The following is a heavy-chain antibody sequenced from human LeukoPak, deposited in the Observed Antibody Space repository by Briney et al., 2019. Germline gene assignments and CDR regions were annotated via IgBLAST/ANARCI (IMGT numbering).Heavy chain of an antibody. Sequence: GGSLRLSCAASGFTFSGHNMNWVRQAPGKGLEWISFVSISSGAIYYADSVNGRFRISRDNAKSSLDLEMNSLRAEDTAVYYCARAMSTFGGVRNYFDSWGQGTLVTVSS. CDR1: GFTFSGHN. V-gene: IGHV3-48*04. CDR2: VSISSGAI. D-gene: IGHD3-16*01. CDR3: ARAMSTFGGVRNYFDS. J-gene: IGHJ4*02.